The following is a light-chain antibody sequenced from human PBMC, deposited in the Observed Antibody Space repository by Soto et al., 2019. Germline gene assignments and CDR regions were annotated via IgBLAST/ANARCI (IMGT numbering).Light chain of an antibody. V-gene: IGKV3-15*01. CDR3: QQYNEWPPYT. CDR2: GAS. CDR1: QSVSTN. J-gene: IGKJ2*01. Sequence: EIVMTQSPATLSVSPGERATLSCRASQSVSTNLAWYQQKSGQPPRLLIYGASTRATGIPARFSGSGSGTEFTLTISTLQSEDFGTYYCQQYNEWPPYTFGQGTKVEIK.